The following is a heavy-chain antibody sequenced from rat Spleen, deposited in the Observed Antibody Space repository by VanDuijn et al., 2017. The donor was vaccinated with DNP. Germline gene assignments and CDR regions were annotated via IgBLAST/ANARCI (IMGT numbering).Heavy chain of an antibody. Sequence: QVQLKESGPGLVQPSQTLSLTCTVSGFSLTDYSVHWVRQPPGKGLEWIAAVSSGGNTYYNSGLKSRLSISRDTSKSQVFLKMNSLQTEDTAIYFCARDPYNSGFDYWGQGVMVTVSS. CDR1: GFSLTDYS. V-gene: IGHV2-19*01. CDR2: VSSGGNT. CDR3: ARDPYNSGFDY. J-gene: IGHJ2*01. D-gene: IGHD4-3*01.